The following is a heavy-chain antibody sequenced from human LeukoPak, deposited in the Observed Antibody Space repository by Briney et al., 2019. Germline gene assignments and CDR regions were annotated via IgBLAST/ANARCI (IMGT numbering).Heavy chain of an antibody. CDR3: AREPRNRYCSSTSCYPNYYYYGMDV. CDR1: GYIFAHNG. D-gene: IGHD2-2*01. J-gene: IGHJ6*02. V-gene: IGHV1-18*01. Sequence: GASVKVSCKTSGYIFAHNGISWVRQAPGQGPEWMGWISAYNGDTNYAQNFQGRVTMTRDTSTSTVYMELRSLRSDDTAVYYCAREPRNRYCSSTSCYPNYYYYGMDVWGQGTTVTVSS. CDR2: ISAYNGDT.